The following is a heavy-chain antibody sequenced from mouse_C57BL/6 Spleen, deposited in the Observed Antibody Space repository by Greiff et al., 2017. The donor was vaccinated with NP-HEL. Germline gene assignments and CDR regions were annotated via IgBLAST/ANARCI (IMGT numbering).Heavy chain of an antibody. CDR2: IDPSDSYT. D-gene: IGHD4-1*01. CDR1: GYTFTSYW. Sequence: VQLQQSGAELVMPGASVKLSCKASGYTFTSYWMHWVKQRPGQGLEWIGEIDPSDSYTNYNQKFKGKSTLTVDKSSSTAYMQLSSLTSEDSAVYYCARRKLTGNYAMDYWGQGTSVTVSS. CDR3: ARRKLTGNYAMDY. V-gene: IGHV1-69*01. J-gene: IGHJ4*01.